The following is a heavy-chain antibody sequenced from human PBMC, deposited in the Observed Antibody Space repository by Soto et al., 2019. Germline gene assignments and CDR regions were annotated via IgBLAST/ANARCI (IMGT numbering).Heavy chain of an antibody. CDR1: GGTFSIYA. V-gene: IGHV1-69*13. CDR3: ASNSVYDYNPLGHVPNYYYYYGMDV. Sequence: GASVKVSCKASGGTFSIYAISWVRQAPGQGLEWMGGIIPIFGTANYAQKFQGRVTITADESTSTAYMELSSLRSEDTAVYYCASNSVYDYNPLGHVPNYYYYYGMDVWGQGTTVTAP. J-gene: IGHJ6*02. CDR2: IIPIFGTA. D-gene: IGHD4-4*01.